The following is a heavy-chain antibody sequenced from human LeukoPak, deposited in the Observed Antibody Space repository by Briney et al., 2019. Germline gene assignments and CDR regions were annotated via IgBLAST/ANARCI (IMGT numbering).Heavy chain of an antibody. CDR1: GFTFSGSA. V-gene: IGHV3-73*01. CDR3: TRYSSSDNWFDP. D-gene: IGHD6-6*01. Sequence: GGSLKLSCAASGFTFSGSAMHWVRQASGKGLEWVGRIRNKANSYATAYTASVKGRFTISRDDSKNTAYLQMNSLKTEDTAVYYCTRYSSSDNWFDPWGQGTLVTVSS. J-gene: IGHJ5*02. CDR2: IRNKANSYAT.